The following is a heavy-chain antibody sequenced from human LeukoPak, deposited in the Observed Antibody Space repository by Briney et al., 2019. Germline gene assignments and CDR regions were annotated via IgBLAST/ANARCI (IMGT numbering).Heavy chain of an antibody. Sequence: GGSLRLSCAASGFTFSTYSMNWVRQAPGKGLEWLSSISSGGMWIYYADSLKGRFTISRDNAKNSLYLQMKSLRVEDTGVYYCARDAGGRTQREGWFNPWGQGTLVTVSS. V-gene: IGHV3-21*01. CDR2: ISSGGMWI. J-gene: IGHJ5*02. D-gene: IGHD1-26*01. CDR1: GFTFSTYS. CDR3: ARDAGGRTQREGWFNP.